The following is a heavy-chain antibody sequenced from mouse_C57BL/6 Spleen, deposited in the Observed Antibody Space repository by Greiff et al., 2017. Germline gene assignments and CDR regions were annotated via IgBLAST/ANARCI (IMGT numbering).Heavy chain of an antibody. CDR3: TGVYYGSSYRFAY. J-gene: IGHJ3*01. CDR2: IDPEDGDT. V-gene: IGHV14-1*01. CDR1: GFNIKDYY. D-gene: IGHD1-1*01. Sequence: VQLQQSGAELVRPGASVKLSCTASGFNIKDYYMHWVKQRPEQGLEWIGRIDPEDGDTEYAPKFQGKATMTADTSSNTAYLQLSSLTSEDTAVYYCTGVYYGSSYRFAYWGQGTLVTVSA.